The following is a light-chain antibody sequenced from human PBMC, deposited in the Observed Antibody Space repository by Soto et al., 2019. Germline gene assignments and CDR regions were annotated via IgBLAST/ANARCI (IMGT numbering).Light chain of an antibody. CDR3: QQHGGSPPYT. Sequence: EVVLTQSPGTLSLSPGDRATVSCRASQTVHSSFFAWYQQKGGQAPRLLIYGTSNRAAGIPDRFSGHGSGTEFTPTIDSLEPEDFAMYFCQQHGGSPPYTFGRGTRVEI. V-gene: IGKV3-20*01. CDR1: QTVHSSF. CDR2: GTS. J-gene: IGKJ2*01.